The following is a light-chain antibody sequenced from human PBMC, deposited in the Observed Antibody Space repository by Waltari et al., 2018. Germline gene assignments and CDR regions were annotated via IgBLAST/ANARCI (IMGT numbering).Light chain of an antibody. CDR1: SSDFGNHNL. V-gene: IGLV2-23*01. Sequence: QSALTQPASVSGSPGQSITISCSGTSSDFGNHNLFSWYQRHPGKPPKLIIYEASKRPSDISNHFSASKSGNTASLTISGLQAEDEADYFCSSYADSDTWVFGGGTRLTVL. CDR3: SSYADSDTWV. CDR2: EAS. J-gene: IGLJ3*02.